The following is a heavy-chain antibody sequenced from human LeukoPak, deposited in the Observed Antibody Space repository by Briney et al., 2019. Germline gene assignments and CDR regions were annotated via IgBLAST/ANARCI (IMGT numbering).Heavy chain of an antibody. D-gene: IGHD2-15*01. V-gene: IGHV4-31*03. CDR3: ARTYCRGGTCYSWDY. J-gene: IGHJ4*02. Sequence: SETLSLNCTVSGDSISSGDYYWRWARQHPGRGLEWIGYINYSGTTYYNPSLTSRVTISVDTSKNQFSLKLSSVTAADTAVYYCARTYCRGGTCYSWDYWGQGTLVTVSS. CDR2: INYSGTT. CDR1: GDSISSGDYY.